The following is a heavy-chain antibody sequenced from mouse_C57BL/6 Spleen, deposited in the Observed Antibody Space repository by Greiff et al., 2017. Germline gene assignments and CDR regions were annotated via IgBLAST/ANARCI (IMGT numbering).Heavy chain of an antibody. CDR2: IWSGGST. J-gene: IGHJ4*01. CDR1: GFSLTSYG. Sequence: VKLMESGPGLVQPSQSLSITCTVSGFSLTSYGVHWVRQSPGKGLEWLGVIWSGGSTDYNAAFISRLSISKDNSKSQVFFKMNSLQADDTAIYYCARKNYGSIPYAMDYWGQGTSVTVSS. V-gene: IGHV2-2*01. D-gene: IGHD1-1*01. CDR3: ARKNYGSIPYAMDY.